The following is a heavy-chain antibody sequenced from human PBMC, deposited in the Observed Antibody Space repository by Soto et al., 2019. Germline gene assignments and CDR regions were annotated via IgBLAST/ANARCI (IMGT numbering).Heavy chain of an antibody. Sequence: ASVKVSCKASGYTFTSYGISWVRQAPGQGLEWMGWISAYNGNTNYAQKLQGRVTMTTGTSTSTAYMELRSLRSDDTAVYYCARVGEWLVQYNWFDPWGQGTLVTVSS. CDR2: ISAYNGNT. CDR1: GYTFTSYG. J-gene: IGHJ5*02. V-gene: IGHV1-18*01. D-gene: IGHD6-19*01. CDR3: ARVGEWLVQYNWFDP.